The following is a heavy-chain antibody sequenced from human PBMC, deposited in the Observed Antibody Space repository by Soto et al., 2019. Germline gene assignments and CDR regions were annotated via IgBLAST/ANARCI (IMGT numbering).Heavy chain of an antibody. CDR1: GYTFTSYY. CDR3: ARDGGGYCSSTSCLRDNWFDP. CDR2: INPNSGGT. Sequence: GASVKVSCKASGYTFTSYYMHWVRQAPGQGLEWMGWINPNSGGTNYAQKFQGWVTMTRDTSISTAYMELSRLRSDDTAVYYCARDGGGYCSSTSCLRDNWFDPWGQGTLVTVSS. D-gene: IGHD2-2*01. V-gene: IGHV1-2*04. J-gene: IGHJ5*02.